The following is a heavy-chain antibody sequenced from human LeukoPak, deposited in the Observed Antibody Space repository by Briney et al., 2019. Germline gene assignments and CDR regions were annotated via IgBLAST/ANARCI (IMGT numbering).Heavy chain of an antibody. D-gene: IGHD3-16*01. Sequence: ASVKVSCKASRYSFTSYYIHWVRQAPGQGLERMGIINPSDGDTLYAQMFKGSVTLTRDTSTSTVYMELSSLKSEDTAVYFCARDQGRAADYVWGSYFDYWGQGALVTVSS. CDR2: INPSDGDT. CDR3: ARDQGRAADYVWGSYFDY. CDR1: RYSFTSYY. V-gene: IGHV1-46*01. J-gene: IGHJ4*02.